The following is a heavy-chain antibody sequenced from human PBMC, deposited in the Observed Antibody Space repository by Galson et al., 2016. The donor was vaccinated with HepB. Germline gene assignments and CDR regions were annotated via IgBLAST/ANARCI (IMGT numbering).Heavy chain of an antibody. CDR3: ARDDYFRLGY. CDR1: GFIFSVYN. V-gene: IGHV3-48*02. Sequence: SLRLSCAASGFIFSVYNMNWARQAPGKGLEWIAWITSSSDTMYYADSVKGRFTISRDNAKNSLNLEMNSRGDEDTAVYYCARDDYFRLGYWGQGTLVTVSS. CDR2: ITSSSDTM. J-gene: IGHJ4*02. D-gene: IGHD3-16*01.